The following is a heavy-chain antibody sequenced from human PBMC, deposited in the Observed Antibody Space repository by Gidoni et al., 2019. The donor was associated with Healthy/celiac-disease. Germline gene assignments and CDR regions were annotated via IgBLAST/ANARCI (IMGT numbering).Heavy chain of an antibody. CDR3: TTDMMIVVVITVPDY. J-gene: IGHJ4*02. CDR1: GFTFSNAW. CDR2: IKSKTDGGTT. V-gene: IGHV3-15*01. Sequence: EVQLVESGGGLVKPGGSLRLSCAASGFTFSNAWMSWVRQAPGKGLEWVGRIKSKTDGGTTDYAAPVKGRFTISRDDSKNTLYLQMNSLKTEDTAVYYCTTDMMIVVVITVPDYWGQGTLVTVSS. D-gene: IGHD3-22*01.